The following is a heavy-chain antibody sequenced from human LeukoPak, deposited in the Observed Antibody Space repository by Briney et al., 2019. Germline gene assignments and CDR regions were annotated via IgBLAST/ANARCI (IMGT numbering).Heavy chain of an antibody. CDR2: ISYDGSNK. CDR3: GRDYSIVY. J-gene: IGHJ4*02. V-gene: IGHV3-30*04. D-gene: IGHD4-11*01. CDR1: GFTFSSYA. Sequence: GGSLRLSCAASGFTFSSYAMHWVRQAPGKGLEWVAVISYDGSNKYYADSVKGRFTISRDNSKNTLYLRMNSLRAEDTAVYYCGRDYSIVYWGQGTLVTVSS.